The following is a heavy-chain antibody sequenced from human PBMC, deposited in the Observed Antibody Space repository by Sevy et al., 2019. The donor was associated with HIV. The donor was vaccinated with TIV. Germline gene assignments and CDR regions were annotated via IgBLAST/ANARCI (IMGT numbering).Heavy chain of an antibody. CDR1: GFTFSGFW. D-gene: IGHD6-13*01. V-gene: IGHV3-23*01. CDR3: AKDTIAAAGNKNYYYYGMDV. Sequence: GGSLRLSCAASGFTFSGFWMSWVRQAPGKGLEWVSAISGSGGSTYYAYSVKGRFTISRDNSKNTLYLQMNSLRAEDTAVYYCAKDTIAAAGNKNYYYYGMDVWGQGTTVTVSS. J-gene: IGHJ6*02. CDR2: ISGSGGST.